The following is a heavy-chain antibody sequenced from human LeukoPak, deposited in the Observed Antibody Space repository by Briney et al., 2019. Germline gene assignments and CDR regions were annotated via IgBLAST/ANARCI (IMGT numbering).Heavy chain of an antibody. V-gene: IGHV3-66*01. J-gene: IGHJ4*02. CDR2: IYSGGSR. D-gene: IGHD3-22*01. CDR1: GFTVSTNY. Sequence: GGSLRLSCAASGFTVSTNYMSWVRQAPGKGLEWVSVIYSGGSRYYADAVKGRFTISRDNSKNTLYLQMNSLRAEDTAVYYCARETGGGGYYYDSSGYGHWGQGTLVTVSS. CDR3: ARETGGGGYYYDSSGYGH.